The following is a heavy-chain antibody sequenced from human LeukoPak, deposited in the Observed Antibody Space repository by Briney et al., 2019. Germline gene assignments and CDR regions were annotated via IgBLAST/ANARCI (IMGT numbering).Heavy chain of an antibody. CDR3: ARADTLVRGVPYGMDV. CDR1: GGSISSGNW. Sequence: PSETLSLTCAVSGGSISSGNWWSWVRQPPGKGLEWIGEIYHSGSTNYNPSLKSRVTISVDKSKNQFSLKLSSVTAADTAVYYCARADTLVRGVPYGMDVWGQGTTVTVSS. D-gene: IGHD3-10*01. J-gene: IGHJ6*02. CDR2: IYHSGST. V-gene: IGHV4-4*02.